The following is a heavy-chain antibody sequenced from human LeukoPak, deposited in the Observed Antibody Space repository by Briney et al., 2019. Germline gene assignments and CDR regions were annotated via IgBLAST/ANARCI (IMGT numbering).Heavy chain of an antibody. CDR2: LHPDGSER. CDR3: ARGGYSFDY. CDR1: GFTFTQYW. Sequence: GGSLRLSCVASGFTFTQYWMTWVRQAPGKGLEWVARLHPDGSERNYVGSVEGRFTVFGDNAKSSLFLQMHNLRVEDTAVYYCARGGYSFDYLGQGTLVTVPS. V-gene: IGHV3-7*01. D-gene: IGHD5-12*01. J-gene: IGHJ4*02.